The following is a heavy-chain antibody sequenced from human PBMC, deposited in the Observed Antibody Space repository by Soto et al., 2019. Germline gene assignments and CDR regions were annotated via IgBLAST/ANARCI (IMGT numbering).Heavy chain of an antibody. Sequence: GGSLRLSCSASGFTGSSNYMRWGRQAPGKGLEWVSVIYSGGSTYYADSVKGRFTISRDNSKNTLYLQMNSLRADDTAVYYCARDQCSGGSCYYYYGMDVSGQGTTVTVSS. CDR1: GFTGSSNY. D-gene: IGHD2-15*01. J-gene: IGHJ6*02. CDR3: ARDQCSGGSCYYYYGMDV. V-gene: IGHV3-53*01. CDR2: IYSGGST.